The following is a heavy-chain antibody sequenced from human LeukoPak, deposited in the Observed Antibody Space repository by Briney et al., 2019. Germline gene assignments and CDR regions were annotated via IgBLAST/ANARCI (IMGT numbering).Heavy chain of an antibody. J-gene: IGHJ6*02. CDR3: ARTIGQYSTIWLYFYYGLEV. V-gene: IGHV3-23*01. Sequence: PGGSLRLSCTASGFTFDSYAMSWVRQAPGKGLEWVSSISGGSEDTYFADSVKGRFTISRDNSKSTLYLQMNSLRTEDTAVYYCARTIGQYSTIWLYFYYGLEVWGQGTTVTVSS. D-gene: IGHD1-7*01. CDR2: ISGGSEDT. CDR1: GFTFDSYA.